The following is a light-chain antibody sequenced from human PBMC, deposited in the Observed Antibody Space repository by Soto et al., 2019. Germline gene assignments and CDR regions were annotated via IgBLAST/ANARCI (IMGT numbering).Light chain of an antibody. Sequence: EIVLTQSPGTLSLSPGERATLSCRASQSVSRSYIAWYHQKPGQAPRLLIYGASSGATGIPDRFSGSGSGTDFTLTISRLEPEDFAVYYCHQYDVSPRTFGQGTKVEIK. CDR3: HQYDVSPRT. CDR1: QSVSRSY. V-gene: IGKV3-20*01. J-gene: IGKJ1*01. CDR2: GAS.